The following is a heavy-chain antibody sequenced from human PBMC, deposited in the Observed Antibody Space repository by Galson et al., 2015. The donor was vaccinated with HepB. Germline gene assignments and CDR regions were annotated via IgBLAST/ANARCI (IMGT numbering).Heavy chain of an antibody. J-gene: IGHJ4*02. V-gene: IGHV3-23*01. Sequence: SLRLSCAGSGFTFHNYAMSWVRQAPGKGLEWVSVISGGGDNTYNSDSAKGRFSISRDNSKNTLHLQMNSLGPEDTAVYYCVKGGDIIAVSHLSVWGQGTLVTVSS. CDR3: VKGGDIIAVSHLSV. CDR2: ISGGGDNT. D-gene: IGHD2-2*01. CDR1: GFTFHNYA.